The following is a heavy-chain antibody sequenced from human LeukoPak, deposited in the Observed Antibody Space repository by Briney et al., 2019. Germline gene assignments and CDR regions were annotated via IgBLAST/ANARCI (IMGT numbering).Heavy chain of an antibody. CDR1: GFTFSSYG. V-gene: IGHV3-30*03. J-gene: IGHJ6*02. D-gene: IGHD5-12*01. CDR2: ISYDGSNK. Sequence: QPGGSLRLSCAASGFTFSSYGMHWVRQAPGKGLEWVAVISYDGSNKYYADSVKGRFTISRDNSKNTLYLQMNSLRAEDTAVYYCAREYSGYEYYYYYGMDVWGQGTTVTVSS. CDR3: AREYSGYEYYYYYGMDV.